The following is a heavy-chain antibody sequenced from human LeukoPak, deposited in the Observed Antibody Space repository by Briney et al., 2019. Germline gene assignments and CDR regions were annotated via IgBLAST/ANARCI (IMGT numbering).Heavy chain of an antibody. J-gene: IGHJ5*02. CDR2: IRYDGSNK. Sequence: GGSLRLSCAASGFTFSSYGMHWVRQAPGKGLEWVAFIRYDGSNKYYADSVKGRFTISRGNSKNTLYLQMNSLRAEDTAVYYCAKDSVLYYDFWSGSWGQGTLVTVSS. CDR3: AKDSVLYYDFWSGS. CDR1: GFTFSSYG. D-gene: IGHD3-3*01. V-gene: IGHV3-30*02.